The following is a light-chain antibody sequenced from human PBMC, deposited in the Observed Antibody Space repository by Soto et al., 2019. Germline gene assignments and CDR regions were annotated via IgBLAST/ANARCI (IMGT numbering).Light chain of an antibody. CDR3: QQYGSSPPYA. V-gene: IGKV3-20*01. Sequence: EMVLTQSPGTLSLSPGERATLSCRASESVSSRYLAWYRQKPGQAPRLLIYGASSRATGIPDRFSGSGSGTDFTLTISRLEPEDVAVYYCQQYGSSPPYAFGQGTKVEIK. CDR2: GAS. J-gene: IGKJ2*01. CDR1: ESVSSRY.